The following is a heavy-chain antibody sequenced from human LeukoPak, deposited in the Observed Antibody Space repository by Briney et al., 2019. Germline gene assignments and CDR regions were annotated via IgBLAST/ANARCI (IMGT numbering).Heavy chain of an antibody. D-gene: IGHD5-24*01. Sequence: PSETLSLTCTVSCGSISSRSYYWLWIRQPPGKGLEWIGSIYYSGSTFYNPSLKTRHPISIHTSKNQFSLQLSSVTAADTAVYYCAGRDNYWGQGTLVTVSS. J-gene: IGHJ4*02. CDR2: IYYSGST. V-gene: IGHV4-39*01. CDR1: CGSISSRSYY. CDR3: AGRDNY.